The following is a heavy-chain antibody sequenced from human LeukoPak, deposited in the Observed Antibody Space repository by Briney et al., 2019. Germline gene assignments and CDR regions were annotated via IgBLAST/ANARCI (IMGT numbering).Heavy chain of an antibody. CDR3: ARDGRRGRIWTSYGDVWFDP. D-gene: IGHD4-17*01. CDR1: GGSISSYY. CDR2: IYYSGST. J-gene: IGHJ5*02. Sequence: SETLSLTCTVSGGSISSYYWSWIRQPPGKGLGWIGYIYYSGSTNYNPSLKSRVTISVDTSKNQFSLKLSSVTAADTAVYYCARDGRRGRIWTSYGDVWFDPWGQGTLVTVPS. V-gene: IGHV4-59*01.